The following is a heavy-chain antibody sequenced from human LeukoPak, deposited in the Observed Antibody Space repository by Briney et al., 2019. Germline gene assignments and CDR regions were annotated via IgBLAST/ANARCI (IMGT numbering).Heavy chain of an antibody. CDR3: ARYGEDDSSGWQQDY. CDR1: GGSISSSSYY. Sequence: SETLSLTCTVSGGSISSSSYYWGWIRQPPGKGLEWIGEIYHSGSTNYNPSLKSRVTISVDKSKNQFSLKLSSVTAADTAVYYCARYGEDDSSGWQQDYWGQGTLVTVSS. D-gene: IGHD6-19*01. J-gene: IGHJ4*02. CDR2: IYHSGST. V-gene: IGHV4-39*07.